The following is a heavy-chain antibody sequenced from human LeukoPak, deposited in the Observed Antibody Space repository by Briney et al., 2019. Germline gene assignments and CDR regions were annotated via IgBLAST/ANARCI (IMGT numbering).Heavy chain of an antibody. CDR1: GFTFSSYW. CDR3: ARRYCSSTSCYTGYDY. Sequence: GGSLRLSCAASGFTFSSYWMSWVRQAPGKGLEWVAVIWYDGSNKYYADSVKGRFTISRDNSKNTLYLQMNSLRAEDTAVYYCARRYCSSTSCYTGYDYWGQGTLVTVSS. V-gene: IGHV3-33*08. D-gene: IGHD2-2*02. CDR2: IWYDGSNK. J-gene: IGHJ4*02.